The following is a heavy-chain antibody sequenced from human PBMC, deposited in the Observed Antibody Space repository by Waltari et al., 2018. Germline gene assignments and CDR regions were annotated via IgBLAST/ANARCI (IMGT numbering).Heavy chain of an antibody. V-gene: IGHV6-1*01. CDR3: ARGKFTAFDI. CDR1: GDSLFTTSVA. J-gene: IGHJ3*02. Sequence: QVQLQQSGPGLVKHSQTLSLTCAVSGDSLFTTSVAWNWIRQSPSRGLEWLGRTYYRSQLRNDYALAVKGRITVNPDTSKNHFSLQLDSVTPDDTAVYYCARGKFTAFDIWGQGTMVTVSS. CDR2: TYYRSQLRN.